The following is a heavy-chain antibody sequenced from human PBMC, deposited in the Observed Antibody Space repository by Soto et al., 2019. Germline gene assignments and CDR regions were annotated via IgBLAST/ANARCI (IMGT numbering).Heavy chain of an antibody. CDR1: GYSFTSYW. D-gene: IGHD1-26*01. J-gene: IGHJ6*02. Sequence: GESLKISCKGSGYSFTSYWISWVRQMPGKGLEWMGRIDPSDSYTNYSPSFQGHVTISADKSISTAYLQWSSLKASDTAMYYCARHGAVGDTSGSYYYYGMDVWGQGTTVTVSS. CDR3: ARHGAVGDTSGSYYYYGMDV. V-gene: IGHV5-10-1*01. CDR2: IDPSDSYT.